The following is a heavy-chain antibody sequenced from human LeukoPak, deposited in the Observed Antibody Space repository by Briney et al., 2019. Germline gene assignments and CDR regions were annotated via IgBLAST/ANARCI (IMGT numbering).Heavy chain of an antibody. Sequence: SVKVSCKASGGTFSSYAISWVRQTPGQGLEWMGGIIPIFGTANYAQKFQGRVTITADESTSTAYMELSSLRSEDTAVYYCARVPGYCSSTSCFYYYYMDVWGKGTTVTVSS. J-gene: IGHJ6*03. CDR3: ARVPGYCSSTSCFYYYYMDV. CDR2: IIPIFGTA. CDR1: GGTFSSYA. D-gene: IGHD2-2*01. V-gene: IGHV1-69*13.